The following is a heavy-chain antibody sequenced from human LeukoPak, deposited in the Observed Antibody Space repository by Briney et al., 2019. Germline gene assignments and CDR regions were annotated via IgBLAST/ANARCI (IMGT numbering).Heavy chain of an antibody. V-gene: IGHV3-53*01. D-gene: IGHD3-10*01. Sequence: GGSLRLSCVASGFAVDNNYMSWVRRAPGKGLECVSVIYYNGSASYADSVKGRFTISRDNAKNTLFLQMNSLRAEDTALYYCATLTLYYGSGSYFDYWGQGTLVAVSS. CDR2: IYYNGSA. CDR3: ATLTLYYGSGSYFDY. J-gene: IGHJ4*02. CDR1: GFAVDNNY.